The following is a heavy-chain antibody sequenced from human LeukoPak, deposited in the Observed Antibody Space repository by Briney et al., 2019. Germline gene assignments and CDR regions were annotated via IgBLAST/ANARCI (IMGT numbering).Heavy chain of an antibody. D-gene: IGHD3-22*01. Sequence: PSETLSLTCTVSGVSISSYYWSWIRQPAGKGLEWIGRIYTSGSTNYNPSLKSRVTISVDKSKNQFSLKLSSVTAADTAVYYCAREHDSSGYYYRDAFDIWGQGTMVTVSS. J-gene: IGHJ3*02. V-gene: IGHV4-4*07. CDR2: IYTSGST. CDR1: GVSISSYY. CDR3: AREHDSSGYYYRDAFDI.